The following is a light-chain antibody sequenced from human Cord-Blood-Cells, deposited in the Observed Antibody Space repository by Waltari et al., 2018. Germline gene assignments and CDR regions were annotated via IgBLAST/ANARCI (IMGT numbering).Light chain of an antibody. J-gene: IGLJ3*02. CDR2: DVS. CDR1: SSDVGGYNY. V-gene: IGLV2-14*01. Sequence: QSALTQPASVSGSPGQLITISCTGTSSDVGGYNYVSWYQQHPGKAPKLMIYDVSKLPSGVSNRFAGSKSGNTASLTISGLQAEDEADYYCSSYTSSSTWVFGGGTKLTVL. CDR3: SSYTSSSTWV.